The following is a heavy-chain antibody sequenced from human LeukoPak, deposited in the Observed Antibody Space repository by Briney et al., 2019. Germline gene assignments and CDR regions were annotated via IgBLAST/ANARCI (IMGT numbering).Heavy chain of an antibody. V-gene: IGHV3-74*01. CDR1: GFTFSSNW. CDR3: SRASSSVPNLLDY. Sequence: QPGGSLRLSCAASGFTFSSNWMHWVRQGPGKGLVWVSRISTDGSSRTYADSVKGRITISRDNAKNTLYLQMNSLRAEDTAVYYCSRASSSVPNLLDYWGQGTLVTVSS. CDR2: ISTDGSSR. J-gene: IGHJ4*02. D-gene: IGHD6-19*01.